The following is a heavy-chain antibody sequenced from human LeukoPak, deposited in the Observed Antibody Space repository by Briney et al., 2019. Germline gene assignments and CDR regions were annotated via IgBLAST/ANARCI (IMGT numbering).Heavy chain of an antibody. CDR2: ISGSGGST. D-gene: IGHD3-16*02. J-gene: IGHJ4*02. CDR1: GFTFNNFA. CDR3: AKGGSYRSQPYFDY. V-gene: IGHV3-23*01. Sequence: GGSLRLSCAASGFTFNNFAMSWVRQAPGKGLEWVSAISGSGGSTYYADSVKGRFAISRDNSKNTVYLQMNSLRAEDTAVYYCAKGGSYRSQPYFDYWGQGTPVTVSS.